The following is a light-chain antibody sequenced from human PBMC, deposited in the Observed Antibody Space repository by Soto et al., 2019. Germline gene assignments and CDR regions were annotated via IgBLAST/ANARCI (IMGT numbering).Light chain of an antibody. Sequence: EFVLTQSPGTLSLSPGERATLSCRASQTVSTSHLAWYQQKPGQPPRLLIQSTSTRAAGIPDRFSGGVSGTDFTLTITRLEPEDFAIYYCHHYHFSPWTFGQGTKVDVK. CDR2: STS. CDR3: HHYHFSPWT. V-gene: IGKV3-20*01. CDR1: QTVSTSH. J-gene: IGKJ1*01.